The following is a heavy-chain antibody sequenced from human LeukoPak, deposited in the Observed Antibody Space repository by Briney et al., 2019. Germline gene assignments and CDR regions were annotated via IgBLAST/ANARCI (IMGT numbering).Heavy chain of an antibody. D-gene: IGHD5-24*01. CDR3: ARGRDGYNLVDAFDI. J-gene: IGHJ3*02. CDR1: GFTFSSYG. V-gene: IGHV3-23*01. CDR2: ISGSGGST. Sequence: GGSLRLSCADSGFTFSSYGMSWVRQAPGKGLEWVSAISGSGGSTYYADSVKGRFTISRDNSKNTLYLQMNSLRAEDTAVYYCARGRDGYNLVDAFDIWGQGIMVTVSS.